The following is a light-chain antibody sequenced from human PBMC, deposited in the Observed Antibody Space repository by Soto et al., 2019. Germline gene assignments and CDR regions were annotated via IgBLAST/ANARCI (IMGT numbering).Light chain of an antibody. CDR1: QSVSSSY. CDR3: QQYGSSPLST. CDR2: GAS. V-gene: IGKV3-20*01. Sequence: EIVLTQSPGTLSLSPGERATLSCSASQSVSSSYLAWYQQKPGQAPRLLIYGASSRATGIPDRFSGSGSGIDFTLTISRLEPEDFAVYYCQQYGSSPLSTFGPGTKVDIK. J-gene: IGKJ3*01.